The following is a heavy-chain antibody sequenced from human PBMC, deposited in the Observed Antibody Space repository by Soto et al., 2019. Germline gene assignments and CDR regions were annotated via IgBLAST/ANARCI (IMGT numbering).Heavy chain of an antibody. CDR3: ARIKLDSSGWYFDY. D-gene: IGHD6-19*01. Sequence: PSQTLSLTCAISGDSVSSNSAAWNWIRQSPSRGLEWLGRTYYRSKWYNDYAVSVKSRITINPDTSKNQFSLKLNSVTAADTAVYYCARIKLDSSGWYFDYWGQGTLVTFSS. CDR2: TYYRSKWYN. V-gene: IGHV6-1*01. CDR1: GDSVSSNSAA. J-gene: IGHJ4*02.